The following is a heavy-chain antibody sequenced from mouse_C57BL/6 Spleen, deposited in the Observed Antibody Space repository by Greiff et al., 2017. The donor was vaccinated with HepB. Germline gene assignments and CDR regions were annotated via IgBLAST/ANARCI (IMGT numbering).Heavy chain of an antibody. CDR3: TLFTTVVARGFDV. Sequence: VQLQQSGAELVRPGASVTLSCKASGYTFTDYEMHWVKQTPVHGLEWIGAIDPETGGTAYNQKFKGKAILTADKSSSTAYMELRSLTSEDSAVYYCTLFTTVVARGFDVWGTGTTVTVSS. J-gene: IGHJ1*03. D-gene: IGHD1-1*01. V-gene: IGHV1-15*01. CDR1: GYTFTDYE. CDR2: IDPETGGT.